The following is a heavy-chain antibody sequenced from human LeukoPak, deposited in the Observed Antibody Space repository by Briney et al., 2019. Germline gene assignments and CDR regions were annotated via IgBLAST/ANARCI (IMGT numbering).Heavy chain of an antibody. CDR1: GGTFSSYA. J-gene: IGHJ4*02. V-gene: IGHV1-69*13. Sequence: ASVKVSCKASGGTFSSYAISWVRQAPGQGLEWMGGIIPIFGTANYAQKFQGRVTITADESTSTAYMELSSLRSEDTAVYYCARDLGSSGRFDYWGQGTLVTVSS. CDR2: IIPIFGTA. D-gene: IGHD3-10*01. CDR3: ARDLGSSGRFDY.